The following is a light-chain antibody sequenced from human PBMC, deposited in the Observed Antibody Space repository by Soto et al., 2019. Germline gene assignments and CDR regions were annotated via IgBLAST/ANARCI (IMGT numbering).Light chain of an antibody. CDR2: GTS. CDR1: QSVSSRY. V-gene: IGKV3-20*01. J-gene: IGKJ1*01. CDR3: QQYGTSPWT. Sequence: EVELTQSPCTLSSSPGEGATLSCRASQSVSSRYLAWYQQKPGQAPMLLISGTSTWASGIPDRFSGSGSGTDFTLTITRLAPEDFAVYYCQQYGTSPWTFGQGTKVDIK.